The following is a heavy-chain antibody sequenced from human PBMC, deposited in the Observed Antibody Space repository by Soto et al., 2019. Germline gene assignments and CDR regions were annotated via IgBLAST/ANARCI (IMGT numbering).Heavy chain of an antibody. V-gene: IGHV4-59*01. D-gene: IGHD6-13*01. J-gene: IGHJ6*02. CDR2: IYYSGST. CDR3: ARANRGGSSWYSTYYYYGMDV. Sequence: SETLSLTRTVSGGSISSSYWSWIRQPPCKGLEWIGYIYYSGSTNYNPSLKSRVTISVDTSKNQFSLKLSSVTAADTAVYYCARANRGGSSWYSTYYYYGMDVWGQGTTVTVSS. CDR1: GGSISSSY.